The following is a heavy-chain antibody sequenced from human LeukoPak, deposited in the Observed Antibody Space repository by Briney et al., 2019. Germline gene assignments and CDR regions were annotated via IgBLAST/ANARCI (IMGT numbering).Heavy chain of an antibody. J-gene: IGHJ6*02. CDR1: GYTFTSYD. Sequence: ASVKVSCKASGYTFTSYDINWVRQTTGQGLEWMGWMNPNSGNTGYAQKFQGRVSMTRNTSTSTAYMELSSLRSEDTAVYYCARQISGYTTYYYYGMDVWGQGTTVTVSS. D-gene: IGHD3-22*01. V-gene: IGHV1-8*01. CDR3: ARQISGYTTYYYYGMDV. CDR2: MNPNSGNT.